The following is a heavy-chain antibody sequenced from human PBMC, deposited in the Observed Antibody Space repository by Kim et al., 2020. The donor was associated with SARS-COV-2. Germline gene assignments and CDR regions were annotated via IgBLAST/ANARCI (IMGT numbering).Heavy chain of an antibody. CDR3: ARNLHLTIVSFPWYFDL. J-gene: IGHJ2*01. D-gene: IGHD3-10*01. CDR1: RFTFSSSA. CDR2: IFGSGHGS. Sequence: GGSLRLSCAASRFTFSSSAMTWVRQAPGKGLEWVSSIFGSGHGSYYADSVKGRFIISRDNSANTLYLEMNNLRADDAGVYYCARNLHLTIVSFPWYFDLWGRG. V-gene: IGHV3-23*01.